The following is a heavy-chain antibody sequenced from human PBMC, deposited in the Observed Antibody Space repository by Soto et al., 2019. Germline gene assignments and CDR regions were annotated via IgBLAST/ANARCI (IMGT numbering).Heavy chain of an antibody. J-gene: IGHJ5*02. CDR2: INHSGST. V-gene: IGHV4-34*01. Sequence: PSETLSLTCAVYGGSFSGYYWSWIRQPPGKGLEWIGEINHSGSTNYNPSLKSRVTISVDKSKNQFSLKLSSVTAADTAVYYCASSKQLVTRWFAPWGQGTLVTVSS. CDR3: ASSKQLVTRWFAP. D-gene: IGHD6-13*01. CDR1: GGSFSGYY.